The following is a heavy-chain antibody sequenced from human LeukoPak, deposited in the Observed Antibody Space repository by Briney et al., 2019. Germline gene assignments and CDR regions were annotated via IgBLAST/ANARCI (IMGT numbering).Heavy chain of an antibody. J-gene: IGHJ4*02. V-gene: IGHV3-30-3*01. CDR2: ISYDGSNK. CDR3: ARDPRGPFDY. CDR1: GFTFSSYA. Sequence: GGSLRLSCAASGFTFSSYAMHWVRQAPGKGLEWVAVISYDGSNKYYADSVKGRFTISRDNSKNTLYLQMNSLRAEDTAVYYCARDPRGPFDYWGQGTLVTVSS.